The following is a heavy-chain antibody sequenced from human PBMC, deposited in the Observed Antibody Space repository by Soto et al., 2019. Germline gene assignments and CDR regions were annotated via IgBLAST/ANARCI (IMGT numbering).Heavy chain of an antibody. CDR1: GFTFSSYA. CDR3: ARDGVAVAGPRSAFDI. CDR2: ISYDGSNK. D-gene: IGHD6-19*01. Sequence: QVQLVESGGGVVQPGRSLRLSCAASGFTFSSYAMHWVRQAPGKGLEWVAVISYDGSNKYYADSVKGRFTISRENSKNTLYLQMNSLRAEDTAVYYCARDGVAVAGPRSAFDIWGQGTMVTVSS. V-gene: IGHV3-30-3*01. J-gene: IGHJ3*02.